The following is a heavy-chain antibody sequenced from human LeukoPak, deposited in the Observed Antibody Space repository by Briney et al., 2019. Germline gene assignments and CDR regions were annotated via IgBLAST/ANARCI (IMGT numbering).Heavy chain of an antibody. Sequence: GESLKISCKDSGDNFNTYWIAWVRQLPGRGLGWMGVICPDDSDTRYSPSFQGQVTISADKSIRTAYLQWSSLKASDTAMYFCASLDYYGSNRWGQGTLVTVSS. CDR1: GDNFNTYW. V-gene: IGHV5-51*01. D-gene: IGHD3-10*01. CDR2: ICPDDSDT. J-gene: IGHJ4*02. CDR3: ASLDYYGSNR.